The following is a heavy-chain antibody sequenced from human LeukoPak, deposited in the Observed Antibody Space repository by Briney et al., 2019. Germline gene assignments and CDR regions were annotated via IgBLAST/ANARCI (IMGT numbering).Heavy chain of an antibody. Sequence: SVKVSCKASGGTFSSYVISWVRQAPGQGLEWMGRIIPILGIANYAQKFQGRVTITADKSTSTAYMELSSLRSEDTAVYYCARSIVVVPAAMPQDYYYGMDVWGQGTTVTVSS. CDR3: ARSIVVVPAAMPQDYYYGMDV. D-gene: IGHD2-2*01. J-gene: IGHJ6*02. V-gene: IGHV1-69*04. CDR1: GGTFSSYV. CDR2: IIPILGIA.